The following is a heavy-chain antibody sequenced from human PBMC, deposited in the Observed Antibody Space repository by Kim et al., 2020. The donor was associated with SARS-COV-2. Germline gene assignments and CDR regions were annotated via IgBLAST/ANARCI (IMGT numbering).Heavy chain of an antibody. CDR1: GFNFNAFG. CDR3: SGSRDGYRSDY. J-gene: IGHJ4*02. Sequence: GGSLRLSCAASGFNFNAFGVHWVRQASGKGLEWVGRIRNKGNNYATTYAASVKGRFTISRDDSKSTAYLQMNSLKTEDTAMYYCSGSRDGYRSDYWGQGT. CDR2: IRNKGNNYAT. D-gene: IGHD5-18*01. V-gene: IGHV3-73*01.